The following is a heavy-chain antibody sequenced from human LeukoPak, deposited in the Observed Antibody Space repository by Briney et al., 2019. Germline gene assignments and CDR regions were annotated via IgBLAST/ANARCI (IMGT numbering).Heavy chain of an antibody. CDR1: GYTFTTHY. J-gene: IGHJ5*02. Sequence: GASVKVSCKASGYTFTTHYMHWVRQAPGQGLEWVGVINPSGLWSSSAQQLQGRVTMTRDTSTSTDFLELRNLRSDDTAIYYCARDFSDADRSWWLDPWGQGTLIIVSS. D-gene: IGHD3-16*01. V-gene: IGHV1-46*04. CDR3: ARDFSDADRSWWLDP. CDR2: INPSGLWS.